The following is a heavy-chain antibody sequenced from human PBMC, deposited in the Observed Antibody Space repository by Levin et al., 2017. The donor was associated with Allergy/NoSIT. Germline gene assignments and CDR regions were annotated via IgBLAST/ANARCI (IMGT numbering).Heavy chain of an antibody. CDR1: GFTFSSYA. J-gene: IGHJ3*02. CDR3: VKDVLRWLWSAFDI. CDR2: ISSNGGST. Sequence: GESLKISCSASGFTFSSYAMHWVRQAPGKGLEYVSAISSNGGSTYYADSVKGRFTISRDNSKNTLYLQMSSLRAEDTAVYYCVKDVLRWLWSAFDIWGQGTMVTVSS. V-gene: IGHV3-64D*06. D-gene: IGHD5-18*01.